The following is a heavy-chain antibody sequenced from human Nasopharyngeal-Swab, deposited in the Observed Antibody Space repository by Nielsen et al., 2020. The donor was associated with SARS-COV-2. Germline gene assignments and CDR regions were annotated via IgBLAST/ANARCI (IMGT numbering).Heavy chain of an antibody. J-gene: IGHJ3*02. D-gene: IGHD3-10*01. CDR1: VYTFTGYY. CDR3: ARVSFRGDYGDAFDI. Sequence: ASVTVSFQASVYTFTGYYMHWVRPAPGQGLEWMVRINPNSGGTNYAQKFQGRVTMTRDTSISTAYMELSRLRSDDTAVYYCARVSFRGDYGDAFDIWGQGTMVTVSS. CDR2: INPNSGGT. V-gene: IGHV1-2*06.